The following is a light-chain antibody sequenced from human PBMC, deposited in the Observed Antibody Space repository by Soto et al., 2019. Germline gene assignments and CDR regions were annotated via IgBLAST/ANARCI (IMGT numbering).Light chain of an antibody. CDR2: DAS. Sequence: TQSPSTLSGSVGDRVTITCRASQGISSYLAWYQQKPGQAPRLLIYDASNRATGIPARFSGSGSGTDFTLTISSLEPEDFAVYYCQHRRGFGQGTRLEIK. V-gene: IGKV3-11*01. CDR3: QHRRG. CDR1: QGISSY. J-gene: IGKJ5*01.